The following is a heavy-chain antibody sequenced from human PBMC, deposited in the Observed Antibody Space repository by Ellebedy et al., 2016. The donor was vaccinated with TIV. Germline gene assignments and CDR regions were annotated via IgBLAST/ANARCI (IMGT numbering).Heavy chain of an antibody. Sequence: GESLKISCVASGFTFSTYWMNWVRQAPGKGLEWVASIKQDGSEKYYVDSVEGRFTISRDNTRNSRYLQMNSLRADDTAVYYCTKDGSGTMNFWGQGTLVTVSS. D-gene: IGHD1-1*01. V-gene: IGHV3-7*01. CDR1: GFTFSTYW. CDR2: IKQDGSEK. J-gene: IGHJ4*02. CDR3: TKDGSGTMNF.